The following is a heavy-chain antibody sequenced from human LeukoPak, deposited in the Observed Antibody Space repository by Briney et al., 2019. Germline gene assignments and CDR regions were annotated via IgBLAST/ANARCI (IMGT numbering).Heavy chain of an antibody. CDR3: ARDREHYYYGMDV. D-gene: IGHD1-26*01. CDR1: GFTFSSYA. V-gene: IGHV3-30*04. Sequence: GRSLRLSCAASGFTFSSYAMHWVGRPPGRAREWWAVISYDGSNQYYADSVKGRFTISRDNSKNTLYLQMNSLRAEDTAVYYCARDREHYYYGMDVWGQGTTVTVSS. CDR2: ISYDGSNQ. J-gene: IGHJ6*02.